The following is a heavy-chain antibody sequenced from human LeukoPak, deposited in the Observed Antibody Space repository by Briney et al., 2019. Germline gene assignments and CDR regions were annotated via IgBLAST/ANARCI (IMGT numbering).Heavy chain of an antibody. J-gene: IGHJ4*02. D-gene: IGHD6-13*01. V-gene: IGHV4-4*07. CDR2: IYTSGST. CDR1: GGSISSYY. CDR3: ARGSSWYSLDY. Sequence: SETLSLTCTVSGGSISSYYWSWIRQPAGKGLEWIGRIYTSGSTNYNPSLKSRVTMSVDTSKNQFSLKLTSVTAADTAVYYCARGSSWYSLDYWSQGTLVTVSS.